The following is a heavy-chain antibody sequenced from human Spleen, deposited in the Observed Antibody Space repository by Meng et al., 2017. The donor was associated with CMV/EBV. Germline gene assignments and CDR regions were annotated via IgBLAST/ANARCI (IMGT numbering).Heavy chain of an antibody. Sequence: ETLSLTCSVSGVSVNSETYYWSWLRQPPGKGLEWVSVIYSGGSTYYADSVKGRFTISRDNSKNTLYLQMNSLRAEDTAVYYCARPPGMDVWGQGTTVTVSS. CDR2: IYSGGST. CDR3: ARPPGMDV. CDR1: GVSVNSETYY. J-gene: IGHJ6*02. V-gene: IGHV3-53*01.